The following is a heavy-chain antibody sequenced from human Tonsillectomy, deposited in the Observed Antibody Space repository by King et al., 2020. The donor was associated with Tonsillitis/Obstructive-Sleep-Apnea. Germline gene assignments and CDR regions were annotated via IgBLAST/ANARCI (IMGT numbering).Heavy chain of an antibody. D-gene: IGHD2-21*01. CDR2: IYSGGST. V-gene: IGHV3-53*01. CDR1: GFTVSSNY. CDR3: ARCGGDCYFTPDAFDI. J-gene: IGHJ3*02. Sequence: QLVQSGGGLIQPGGSLRLSCAASGFTVSSNYMSWVRQAPGKGLEWVSVIYSGGSTYYADSVKGRFTISRDNSKNTLNLQMNSLRAEDTAVYYCARCGGDCYFTPDAFDIWGQGTMVTVSS.